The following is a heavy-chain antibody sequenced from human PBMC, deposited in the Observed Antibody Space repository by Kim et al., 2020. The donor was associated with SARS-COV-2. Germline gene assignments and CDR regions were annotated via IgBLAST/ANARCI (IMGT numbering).Heavy chain of an antibody. CDR3: ARHSRMSTEWFDP. J-gene: IGHJ5*02. D-gene: IGHD4-17*01. CDR1: GGSISSRSYF. CDR2: VSSGGAT. V-gene: IGHV4-39*01. Sequence: SETLSLTCTVSGGSISSRSYFWGWIRQPPGKGLEWIATVSSGGATYYNPSLESRLTISVDTSTNQFSLKMSSVTAADTAVYYCARHSRMSTEWFDPSGQG.